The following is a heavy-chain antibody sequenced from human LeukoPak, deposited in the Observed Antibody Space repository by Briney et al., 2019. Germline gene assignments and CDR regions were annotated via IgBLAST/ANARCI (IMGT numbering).Heavy chain of an antibody. V-gene: IGHV1-69*13. CDR1: GGTFSSYA. Sequence: ASVKVSCKASGGTFSSYAISWVRQAPGQGLEWMGGIIPIFGTANYAQKFQGRVTITADESTSTAYMELSSLRSEDTAVYYCASAYCGGDCYSGGNWFDPWGQGTLVTVSS. CDR3: ASAYCGGDCYSGGNWFDP. J-gene: IGHJ5*02. CDR2: IIPIFGTA. D-gene: IGHD2-21*02.